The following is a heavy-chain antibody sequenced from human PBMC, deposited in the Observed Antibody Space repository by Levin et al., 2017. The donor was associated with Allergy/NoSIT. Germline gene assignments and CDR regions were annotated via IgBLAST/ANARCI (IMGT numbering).Heavy chain of an antibody. CDR3: ARANWGSDYDFGMDA. CDR2: IYPGDSDT. J-gene: IGHJ6*02. V-gene: IGHV5-51*01. CDR1: GYSFTSYW. D-gene: IGHD7-27*01. Sequence: ASVKVSCKGSGYSFTSYWIGWVRQMPGKGLDWMGIIYPGDSDTRYSPSFQGQVTIPPDKSISTAYLQWSSLKASDTAMYYCARANWGSDYDFGMDAWRQGTTVTVSS.